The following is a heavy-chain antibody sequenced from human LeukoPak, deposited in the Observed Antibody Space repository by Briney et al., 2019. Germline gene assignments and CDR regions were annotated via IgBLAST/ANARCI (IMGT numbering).Heavy chain of an antibody. Sequence: GGSLRLSCAASGFTFSSYAMSWVRQAPGKGLEWVSAISGSGGSTYYADSVKGRFTISRDNSKNTLYLQMNSLRAEDMAVYYCARGNVGYELASMSSGFDYWGQGTLVTVSS. CDR3: ARGNVGYELASMSSGFDY. V-gene: IGHV3-23*01. CDR2: ISGSGGST. D-gene: IGHD5-12*01. J-gene: IGHJ4*02. CDR1: GFTFSSYA.